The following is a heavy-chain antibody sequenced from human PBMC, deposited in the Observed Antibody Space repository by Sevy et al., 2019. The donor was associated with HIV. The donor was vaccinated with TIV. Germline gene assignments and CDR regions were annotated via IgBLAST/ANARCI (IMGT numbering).Heavy chain of an antibody. CDR2: INPSGGST. CDR3: ATEGLGYCSSTSCYYYYGMDV. CDR1: GYTFTSYY. V-gene: IGHV1-46*01. Sequence: ASVKVSCKASGYTFTSYYMHWVRQAPGQGLEWMGIINPSGGSTSYAQKFQGRVTMTRDTSTSTVYMELSSLRSEDTAVYYCATEGLGYCSSTSCYYYYGMDVWGQRTTVTVSS. J-gene: IGHJ6*01. D-gene: IGHD2-2*01.